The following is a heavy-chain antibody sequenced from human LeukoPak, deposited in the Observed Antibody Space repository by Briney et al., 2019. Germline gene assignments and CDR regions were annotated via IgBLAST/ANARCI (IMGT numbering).Heavy chain of an antibody. V-gene: IGHV3-53*01. D-gene: IGHD1-14*01. Sequence: GGSLRLSCAASGFTFITYAMTWVRQAPGKGLERVSLIYSDGNTKYADAVHGRFTISRDNSKTTMYLEMNSLSPDDTAVYYCARGVEPLAANTLAYWGQGTLVTVSS. CDR2: IYSDGNT. J-gene: IGHJ4*02. CDR1: GFTFITYA. CDR3: ARGVEPLAANTLAY.